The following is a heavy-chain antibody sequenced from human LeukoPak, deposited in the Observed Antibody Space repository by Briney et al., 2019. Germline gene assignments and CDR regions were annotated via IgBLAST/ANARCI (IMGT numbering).Heavy chain of an antibody. Sequence: ASVKVSCKASGYTFTSYGISWVRQAPGQGLEWMGWISAYNGNTNYAQKLQGRVTMTTDTSTSTVYMELSSLRSEDTAVYYCARGDYGGNSFDYWGQGTLVTVSS. J-gene: IGHJ4*02. CDR2: ISAYNGNT. CDR1: GYTFTSYG. V-gene: IGHV1-18*01. CDR3: ARGDYGGNSFDY. D-gene: IGHD4-23*01.